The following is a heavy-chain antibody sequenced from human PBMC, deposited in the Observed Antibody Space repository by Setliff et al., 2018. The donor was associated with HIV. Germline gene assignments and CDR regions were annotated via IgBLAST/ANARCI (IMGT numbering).Heavy chain of an antibody. CDR2: VSRGGST. CDR1: DGSFSGYS. V-gene: IGHV4-34*01. CDR3: ARSVCPSLNCYSFFSY. Sequence: SETLSLTCGVDDGSFSGYSWSWIRQSPGKGLEWIGEVSRGGSTTYNPSLTGRVSVSVDTSKSQFSLKLTDVTAAYAAVYYCARSVCPSLNCYSFFSYWGHGSLVTVSS. D-gene: IGHD2-15*01. J-gene: IGHJ4*01.